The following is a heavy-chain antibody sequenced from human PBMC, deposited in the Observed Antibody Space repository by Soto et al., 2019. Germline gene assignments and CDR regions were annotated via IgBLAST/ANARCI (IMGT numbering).Heavy chain of an antibody. D-gene: IGHD3-22*01. Sequence: GGSLRLSCAGSGFIFGHYAMTWVRQAPGKGLEWISAISGRGDSTYYADSVKGRFTISRDNSKNTLYLQMNSLRAEDTAIYYCAKDQSNSNPLYYFDFWGPGTLVTVSS. CDR1: GFIFGHYA. V-gene: IGHV3-23*01. CDR2: ISGRGDST. J-gene: IGHJ4*02. CDR3: AKDQSNSNPLYYFDF.